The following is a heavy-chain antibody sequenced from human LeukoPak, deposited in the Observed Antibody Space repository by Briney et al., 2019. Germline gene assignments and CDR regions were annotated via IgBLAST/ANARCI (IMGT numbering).Heavy chain of an antibody. D-gene: IGHD3-9*01. CDR1: GFTFSNYA. Sequence: GGSLGLSCAASGFTFSNYAMSWVRQAPGKGLEWVANIKQDGSEKYYVDSVKGRFTISRDNAKNSLYLQMNSLRAEDTAVYYCARDDVLRYFDWLPHLDYWGQGTLVTVSS. CDR2: IKQDGSEK. V-gene: IGHV3-7*01. CDR3: ARDDVLRYFDWLPHLDY. J-gene: IGHJ4*02.